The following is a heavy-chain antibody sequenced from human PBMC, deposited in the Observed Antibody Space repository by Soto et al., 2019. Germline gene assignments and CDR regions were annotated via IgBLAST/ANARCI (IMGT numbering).Heavy chain of an antibody. D-gene: IGHD3-16*02. CDR2: ISGSGSDI. J-gene: IGHJ5*02. Sequence: EVQVVESGGGLVKPGGSLRLSCAASGFTFSSYSINWVRQAPGKGLEWVSSISGSGSDIYYADSVKGRFTISRDNAKNSLYLKMNSLRAEDTAVYYCARAGAYDSIWGTYRADWFDPWGQGTLVTVSS. CDR3: ARAGAYDSIWGTYRADWFDP. V-gene: IGHV3-21*01. CDR1: GFTFSSYS.